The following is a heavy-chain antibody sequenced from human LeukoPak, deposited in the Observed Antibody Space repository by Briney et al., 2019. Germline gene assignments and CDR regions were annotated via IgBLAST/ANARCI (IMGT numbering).Heavy chain of an antibody. CDR2: ISYDGSNK. D-gene: IGHD5-24*01. Sequence: GGSLRLSCAASGFTFSSYAMHWVRQAPGKGLEWVAVISYDGSNKYYADSVKGRFTISRVNSKNTLYLQMNSLRAEDTAVYYCARDYGEEMATNLYWGQGTLVTVSS. V-gene: IGHV3-30-3*01. J-gene: IGHJ4*02. CDR1: GFTFSSYA. CDR3: ARDYGEEMATNLY.